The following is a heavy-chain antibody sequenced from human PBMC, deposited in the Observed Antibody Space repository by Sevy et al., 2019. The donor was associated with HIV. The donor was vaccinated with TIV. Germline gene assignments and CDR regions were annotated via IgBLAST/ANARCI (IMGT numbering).Heavy chain of an antibody. D-gene: IGHD3-10*01. Sequence: GGSLRLSCAASGFIFSTYNMNWVRQSPGRGLEWVSVITRSSTHIYYAGSVKGRFTVSRDNAKNLLFLQINSLRAEDTAVYYCARAEGGGSGSYYKRYWGQGTLVTVSS. CDR2: ITRSSTHI. CDR1: GFIFSTYN. V-gene: IGHV3-21*01. J-gene: IGHJ4*02. CDR3: ARAEGGGSGSYYKRY.